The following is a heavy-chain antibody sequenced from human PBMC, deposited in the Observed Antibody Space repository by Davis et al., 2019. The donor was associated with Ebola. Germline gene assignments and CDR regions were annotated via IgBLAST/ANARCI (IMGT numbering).Heavy chain of an antibody. D-gene: IGHD5-12*01. J-gene: IGHJ4*02. CDR2: INPNSGGT. CDR1: GYTFTGYY. Sequence: ASVKVSCKASGYTFTGYYMHWVRQAPGQGLEWMGWINPNSGGTNYAQKFQSRVTMTRDTSISTAYMELSRLRSDDTAVYYCARVGYSGYEGVFDYWGQGTLVTVSS. V-gene: IGHV1-2*02. CDR3: ARVGYSGYEGVFDY.